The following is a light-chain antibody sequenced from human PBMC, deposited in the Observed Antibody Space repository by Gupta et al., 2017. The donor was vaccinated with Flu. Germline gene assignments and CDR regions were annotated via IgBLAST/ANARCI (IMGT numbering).Light chain of an antibody. CDR1: SSDVGAYNY. CDR3: SSCTTTSTPVV. Sequence: QSALTQPASVSGSPGQSITISCTGTSSDVGAYNYVSWYQYPGKAPKLMIYEVSNRPSGVSSRFSGSKSGNTASLTISGLQAEDEADYYCSSCTTTSTPVVFGGGTKLTVL. CDR2: EVS. J-gene: IGLJ2*01. V-gene: IGLV2-14*01.